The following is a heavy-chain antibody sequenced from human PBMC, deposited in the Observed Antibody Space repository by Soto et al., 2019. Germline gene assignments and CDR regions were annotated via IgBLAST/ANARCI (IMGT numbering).Heavy chain of an antibody. CDR2: TYYRSKWYT. Sequence: PSPTLSLTCAISGVSISSNSAAWNWIRQSPSRGLEWLGRTYYRSKWYTEYAVSVKSRITISPDTSKNQVSLQLNSVTPEDTAVYYCVSGTGTVDYWGQGTLVTVSS. CDR1: GVSISSNSAA. V-gene: IGHV6-1*01. J-gene: IGHJ4*02. D-gene: IGHD1-1*01. CDR3: VSGTGTVDY.